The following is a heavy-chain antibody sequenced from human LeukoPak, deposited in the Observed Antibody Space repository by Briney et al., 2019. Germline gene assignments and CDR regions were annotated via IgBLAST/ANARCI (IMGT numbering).Heavy chain of an antibody. CDR1: GFTFTSFS. CDR3: VRDHHWGFDS. CDR2: IRSRPSTI. V-gene: IGHV3-48*01. J-gene: IGHJ4*02. Sequence: GGSLRLSCAASGFTFTSFSMHWVSQAPGKGLEWVSYIRSRPSTIYYADSVKGRFTISRDDAKNSLYLQMNSLRAEDTAIYYCVRDHHWGFDSWGQGTQVTVSS. D-gene: IGHD7-27*01.